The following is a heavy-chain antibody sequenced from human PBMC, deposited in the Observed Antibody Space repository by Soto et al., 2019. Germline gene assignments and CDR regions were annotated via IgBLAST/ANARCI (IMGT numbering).Heavy chain of an antibody. D-gene: IGHD3-16*01. CDR2: VHGGGST. J-gene: IGHJ4*02. V-gene: IGHV3-53*01. CDR1: GFTVSNNP. Sequence: VQLVESGGGLIQPGGSLRLSCAASGFTVSNNPMTWVRQAAGKGLELVSFVHGGGSTSYADSVKGRFTISRDNSKNTLYLQMDSLRAEDAAIYYCAGRLTTAASLDYWGRGTLVTVSP. CDR3: AGRLTTAASLDY.